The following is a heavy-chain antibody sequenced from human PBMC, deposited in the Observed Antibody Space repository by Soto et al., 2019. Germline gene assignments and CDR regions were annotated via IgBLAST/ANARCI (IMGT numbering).Heavy chain of an antibody. CDR3: ARVIGGYDYYYYYGMDV. D-gene: IGHD5-12*01. Sequence: SETLSLTCAVYGGSFSGYYWSWIRQPPGKGLEWIGEINHSGSTNYNPSLKSRVTISVATSNNQFSLKLSSVTAANTAVYYCARVIGGYDYYYYYGMDVWGQGTTVTVSS. CDR1: GGSFSGYY. CDR2: INHSGST. V-gene: IGHV4-34*01. J-gene: IGHJ6*02.